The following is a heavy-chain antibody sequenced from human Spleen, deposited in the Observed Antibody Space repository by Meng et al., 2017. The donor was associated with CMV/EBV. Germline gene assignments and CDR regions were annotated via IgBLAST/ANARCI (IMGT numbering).Heavy chain of an antibody. D-gene: IGHD2-2*01. J-gene: IGHJ6*02. V-gene: IGHV4-34*01. Sequence: SETLSLTCAVYGGSFSAYYWSWIRQPPGKGLEWIGEINHSGSTNYNPSLKSRVTISVDTSENLFSLKLSSVTAADTAVYYCARGIVVLPAANYYYYYGMDVWGQGTTVTVSS. CDR3: ARGIVVLPAANYYYYYGMDV. CDR1: GGSFSAYY. CDR2: INHSGST.